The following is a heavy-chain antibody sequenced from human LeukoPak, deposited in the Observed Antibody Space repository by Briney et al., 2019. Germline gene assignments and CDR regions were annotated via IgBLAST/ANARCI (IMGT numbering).Heavy chain of an antibody. CDR3: ARDQYLRYCTTTNCNLFDY. Sequence: SETLSLTCAVSGGSLTNYYRSWTRQPAGKGLEWIGRIYSSGSTNYNPSLKSRVTVSVDTSKNQFSLKMNSVTAADTAVYYCARDQYLRYCTTTNCNLFDYWGQGILVTVSS. J-gene: IGHJ4*02. CDR1: GGSLTNYY. CDR2: IYSSGST. D-gene: IGHD2-8*01. V-gene: IGHV4-4*07.